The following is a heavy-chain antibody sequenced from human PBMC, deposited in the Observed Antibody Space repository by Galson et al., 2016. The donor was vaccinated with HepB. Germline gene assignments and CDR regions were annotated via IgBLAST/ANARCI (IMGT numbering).Heavy chain of an antibody. Sequence: TLSLTCTVSGGSISSSSYYWGWIRQPPGKGLEWIGSIYYSGSTYYNPSLKSRVTISVDTSKNQFSLNLSSVTAADTAVYYCARHSSYYGNFDYWGQGTMVTVSS. CDR3: ARHSSYYGNFDY. J-gene: IGHJ4*03. CDR2: IYYSGST. V-gene: IGHV4-39*01. D-gene: IGHD2-15*01. CDR1: GGSISSSSYY.